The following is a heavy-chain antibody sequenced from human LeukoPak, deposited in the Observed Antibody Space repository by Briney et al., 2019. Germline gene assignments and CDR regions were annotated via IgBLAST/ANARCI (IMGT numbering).Heavy chain of an antibody. CDR3: ARDKVTAMGYYFDY. V-gene: IGHV1-2*02. Sequence: GASVKVSCKASGYTFTGHYMHWVRQAPGQGLEWMGWINPNSGGTNYAQKFQGRVTMTRDTSISTAYMELSRLRSDDTAVYYCARDKVTAMGYYFDYWGQGTLVTVSS. CDR2: INPNSGGT. J-gene: IGHJ4*02. D-gene: IGHD5-18*01. CDR1: GYTFTGHY.